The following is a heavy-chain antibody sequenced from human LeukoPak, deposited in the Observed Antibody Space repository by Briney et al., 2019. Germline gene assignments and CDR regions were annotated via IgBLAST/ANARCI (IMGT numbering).Heavy chain of an antibody. V-gene: IGHV1-2*02. CDR1: GYTFTGYY. D-gene: IGHD6-13*01. CDR3: ARDGDSRWLGYFDY. CDR2: INPNSGGT. Sequence: GASVKVSCKASGYTFTGYYMHWVRQAPGQGLEWMGWINPNSGGTNYAQKFQGRVTMTRDTSISTAYMELSRLRSDDTAVYYCARDGDSRWLGYFDYWGQGTLVTVSS. J-gene: IGHJ4*02.